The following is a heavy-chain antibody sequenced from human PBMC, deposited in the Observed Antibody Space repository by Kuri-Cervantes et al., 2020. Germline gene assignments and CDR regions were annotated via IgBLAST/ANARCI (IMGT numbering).Heavy chain of an antibody. CDR1: GITFRNYY. V-gene: IGHV3-48*01. J-gene: IGHJ3*02. CDR3: ARSLVGVKDAFVI. CDR2: ISSTSIAI. D-gene: IGHD3-10*01. Sequence: GESLKISCAASGITFRNYYMTWVRQTPGKGLEWVSYISSTSIAIYYADSVKGRFTISRDNAKNSLYLQMGSLRAEDMAVYYCARSLVGVKDAFVIWGQGTMVTVSS.